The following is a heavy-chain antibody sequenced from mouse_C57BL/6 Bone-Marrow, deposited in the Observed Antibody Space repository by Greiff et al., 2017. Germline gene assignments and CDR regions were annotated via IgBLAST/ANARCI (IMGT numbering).Heavy chain of an antibody. CDR1: GYSITSGYY. J-gene: IGHJ3*01. V-gene: IGHV3-6*01. D-gene: IGHD1-1*01. CDR3: TRDYYGTRFAY. Sequence: EVKLQESGPGLVKPSQSLSLTCSVTGYSITSGYYWNWIRQFPGNKLEWMGYISYDGSNNYNPSLKNRISITRDTSKNQFFLKLNSVTSEDTAVYYCTRDYYGTRFAYWGQGTLVTVSA. CDR2: ISYDGSN.